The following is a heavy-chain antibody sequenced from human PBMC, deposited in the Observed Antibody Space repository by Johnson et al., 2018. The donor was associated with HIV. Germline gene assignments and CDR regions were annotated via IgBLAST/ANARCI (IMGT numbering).Heavy chain of an antibody. CDR3: ARAVCRGGRCYSHDAFDI. J-gene: IGHJ3*02. CDR1: GFTFSDYY. CDR2: ISSSGSTI. Sequence: QMQLVESGGGVVQPGRSLRLSCAASGFTFSDYYMTWIRQAPGKGLEWVSYISSSGSTIYYADSVKGRFTISRDNAKNSLYLQMNSLRPEDTAVYYCARAVCRGGRCYSHDAFDIWGQGTMVTVSS. D-gene: IGHD2-15*01. V-gene: IGHV3-11*04.